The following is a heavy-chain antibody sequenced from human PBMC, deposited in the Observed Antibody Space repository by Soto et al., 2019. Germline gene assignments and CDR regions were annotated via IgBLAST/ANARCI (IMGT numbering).Heavy chain of an antibody. CDR3: ARDRYSGYQFDP. V-gene: IGHV4-31*03. D-gene: IGHD5-12*01. CDR2: IYYSGST. CDR1: GSSISSGNYF. Sequence: SETLSLTCTVSGSSISSGNYFWSWIRQHPGKGLEWIGYIYYSGSTYYNPSLKSRVTISMDTSENQFSLKLTSVTAADTAVYFCARDRYSGYQFDPWGRGTLVTVSS. J-gene: IGHJ5*02.